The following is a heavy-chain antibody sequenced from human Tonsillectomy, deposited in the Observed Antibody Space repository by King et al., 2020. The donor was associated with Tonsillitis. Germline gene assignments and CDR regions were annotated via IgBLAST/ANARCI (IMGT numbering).Heavy chain of an antibody. CDR2: ISFDGNDR. CDR1: GFSFRSYA. J-gene: IGHJ4*01. D-gene: IGHD3-10*01. CDR3: VRDPGASVSHYCFDF. Sequence: VQLVESGGGVVQPGRSLRLSCAASGFSFRSYATHWVRQDPGRGLEWVALISFDGNDRSYADSVKGRFTISRDNFKNTLFLQMDSLRPEDTAVYHCVRDPGASVSHYCFDFWGHGALVTVSS. V-gene: IGHV3-30*17.